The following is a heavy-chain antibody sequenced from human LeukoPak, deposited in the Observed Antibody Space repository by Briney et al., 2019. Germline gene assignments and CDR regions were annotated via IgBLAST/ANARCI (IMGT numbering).Heavy chain of an antibody. J-gene: IGHJ4*02. CDR2: ISGSGGST. V-gene: IGHV3-23*01. Sequence: GGSLRLSCAASGFTFSSYAMSWVRQAPGKGLEWVSAISGSGGSTYYADSVKGRFTISRDNSKNTLYLQMNSLRVEDTAVYYCVRQKKSHGNFDYWGQGTLVTVPS. D-gene: IGHD1-26*01. CDR1: GFTFSSYA. CDR3: VRQKKSHGNFDY.